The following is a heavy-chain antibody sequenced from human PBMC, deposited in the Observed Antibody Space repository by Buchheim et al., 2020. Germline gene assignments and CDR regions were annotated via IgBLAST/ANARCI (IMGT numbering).Heavy chain of an antibody. D-gene: IGHD3-3*01. CDR2: IYYSGST. J-gene: IGHJ4*02. Sequence: QVQLQQWGAGLLKPSQTLSLTCTVSGGSISSGGYYWSWIRQHPGKGLEWIGYIYYSGSTYYNPSLKSRVTISVDTSKNQFSLKLSSVTAADTAVYYCARVYDFWSGYYVFDYWGQGTL. CDR1: GGSISSGGYY. CDR3: ARVYDFWSGYYVFDY. V-gene: IGHV4-31*03.